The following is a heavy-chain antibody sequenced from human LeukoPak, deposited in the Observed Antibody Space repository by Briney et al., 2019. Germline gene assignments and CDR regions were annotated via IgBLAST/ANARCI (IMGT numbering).Heavy chain of an antibody. CDR1: GFTFSSYS. D-gene: IGHD6-19*01. J-gene: IGHJ3*02. Sequence: PGGSLRLSCAASGFTFSSYSMNWVRQAPGKGLEWVSSISSSSSHIYYADSVKGRFTISGDNAKNSLYLQMNSLRAEDTAVYYCASDIAVAGTSGTAFDIWGQGTMVTVSS. V-gene: IGHV3-21*01. CDR2: ISSSSSHI. CDR3: ASDIAVAGTSGTAFDI.